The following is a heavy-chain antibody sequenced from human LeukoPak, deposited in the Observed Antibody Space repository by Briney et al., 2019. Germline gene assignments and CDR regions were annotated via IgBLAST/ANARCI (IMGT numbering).Heavy chain of an antibody. J-gene: IGHJ6*04. CDR1: GFTFSSYE. D-gene: IGHD3-10*02. CDR3: AELGITMIGGV. Sequence: GGSLRLSCAASGFTFSSYEMTWVRQAPGKGLEWVSYISSSGSTIYYADSVKGRFTISRDNAKNSLYLQMNSLRAEDTAVYYCAELGITMIGGVWGKGTTVAISS. CDR2: ISSSGSTI. V-gene: IGHV3-48*03.